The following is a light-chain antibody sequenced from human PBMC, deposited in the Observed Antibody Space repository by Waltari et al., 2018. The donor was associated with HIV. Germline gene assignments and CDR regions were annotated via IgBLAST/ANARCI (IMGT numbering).Light chain of an antibody. J-gene: IGLJ3*02. V-gene: IGLV2-8*01. CDR2: EVN. Sequence: QSALTQPPSASGSPGQSVTISCTGTSSDVGGPKYVSWYQQHPGKAPKLMIYEVNTRPSGVPDRFSGSKSANTASLTVSGLQADDEADYYCNSYAGSNNWVFGGGTKLTVL. CDR3: NSYAGSNNWV. CDR1: SSDVGGPKY.